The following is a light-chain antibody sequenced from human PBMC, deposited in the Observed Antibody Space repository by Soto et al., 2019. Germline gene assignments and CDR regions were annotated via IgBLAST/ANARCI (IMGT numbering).Light chain of an antibody. CDR1: QSIDTY. CDR2: STS. CDR3: QHVYSMPIT. V-gene: IGKV1-39*01. J-gene: IGKJ3*01. Sequence: DIQMTQSPSYLSASVGDRVNITCRASQSIDTYLNWYQQRPGQAPSLLIYSTSTLRSGVPSRFRGSGSGTDFTLTISSLQPEDFATYFCQHVYSMPITFGPGTKVDLE.